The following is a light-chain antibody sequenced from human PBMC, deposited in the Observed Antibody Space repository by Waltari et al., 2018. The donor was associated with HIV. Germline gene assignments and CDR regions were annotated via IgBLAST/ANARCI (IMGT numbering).Light chain of an antibody. Sequence: DIQMTQSPSSVSASVGDRVTITCRASQDISTWLAWYQQRPGKAPKLLIYGASTLQSGVPSRFSGSGSGTDFTLTISRLQPEDFATYFCQQANSFPPLTFGGGTRVEIK. CDR2: GAS. CDR1: QDISTW. J-gene: IGKJ4*01. CDR3: QQANSFPPLT. V-gene: IGKV1-12*01.